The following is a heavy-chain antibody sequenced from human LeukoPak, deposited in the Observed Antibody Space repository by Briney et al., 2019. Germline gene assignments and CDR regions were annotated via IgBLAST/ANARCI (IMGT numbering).Heavy chain of an antibody. J-gene: IGHJ5*02. CDR3: AREALGYCSGGSCYAFGNWFDP. CDR1: GGTFSSYA. D-gene: IGHD2-15*01. V-gene: IGHV1-69*01. CDR2: IIPIFGTA. Sequence: SVKVSCKASGGTFSSYAISWVRQAPGQGLEWMGGIIPIFGTANYAQKFQGRVTITADESTSTAYMELSSLRSEDTAVYYCAREALGYCSGGSCYAFGNWFDPWGQGTLVTVSS.